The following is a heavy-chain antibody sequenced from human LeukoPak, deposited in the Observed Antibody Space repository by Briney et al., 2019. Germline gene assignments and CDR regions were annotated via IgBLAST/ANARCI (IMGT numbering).Heavy chain of an antibody. CDR3: AKHGGDY. Sequence: PGGSLRLSCAASGFSFTNAMSWVRQAPGKGLEWLSAISGSGDATYYADSVKGRFTISRDNSKKTLYLQMDSLRAEDTAVYYCAKHGGDYWGQGTQVTGSS. D-gene: IGHD3-16*01. CDR2: ISGSGDAT. V-gene: IGHV3-23*01. J-gene: IGHJ4*02. CDR1: GFSFTNA.